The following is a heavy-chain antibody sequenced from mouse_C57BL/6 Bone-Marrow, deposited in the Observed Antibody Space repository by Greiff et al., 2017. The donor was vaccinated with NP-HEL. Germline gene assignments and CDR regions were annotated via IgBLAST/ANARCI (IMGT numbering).Heavy chain of an antibody. Sequence: QVQLKQPGAELVMPGASVKLSCTASGYTFTSYWMHWVKQRPGQGLEWIGTIDPSDSYTNYTDKFKGKFTFTVDKSSGTAYLQLSSLTSEDPAVFYRASGGNYGWFAYWGQGTLVTVSA. CDR2: IDPSDSYT. CDR3: ASGGNYGWFAY. CDR1: GYTFTSYW. J-gene: IGHJ3*01. D-gene: IGHD2-1*01. V-gene: IGHV1-69*01.